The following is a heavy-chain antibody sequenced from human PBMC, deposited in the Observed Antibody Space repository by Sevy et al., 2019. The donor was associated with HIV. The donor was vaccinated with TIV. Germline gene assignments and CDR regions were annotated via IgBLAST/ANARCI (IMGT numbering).Heavy chain of an antibody. Sequence: SETLSLTCTVSGGSISSYYWSWIRQPPGKGLEWIGYIYDSGGTNYNPSLKSRVTISVDTSKNQFSLKLSSVTAADTAVDYCSGAFGRSDRTTYGMDVWGQGTTVTVSS. J-gene: IGHJ6*02. CDR3: SGAFGRSDRTTYGMDV. CDR2: IYDSGGT. D-gene: IGHD3-16*02. V-gene: IGHV4-59*01. CDR1: GGSISSYY.